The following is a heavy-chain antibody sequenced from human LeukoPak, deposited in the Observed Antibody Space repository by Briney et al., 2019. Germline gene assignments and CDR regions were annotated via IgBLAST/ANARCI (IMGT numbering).Heavy chain of an antibody. J-gene: IGHJ4*02. CDR2: ISSSGSTI. Sequence: GGSLRLSCAASGFTFSSYEMNWVRQAPGKGLEWVSYISSSGSTIYYADSVKGRFTISRDNAKNSLYLQMNSLRAEDTAVYYCAKGRRAPLVGTIAKSWIDYWGQGTLVTVSS. V-gene: IGHV3-48*03. D-gene: IGHD1-7*01. CDR3: AKGRRAPLVGTIAKSWIDY. CDR1: GFTFSSYE.